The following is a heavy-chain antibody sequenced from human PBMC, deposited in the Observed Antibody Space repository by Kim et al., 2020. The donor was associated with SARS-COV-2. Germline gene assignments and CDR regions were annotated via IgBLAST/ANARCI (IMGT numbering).Heavy chain of an antibody. J-gene: IGHJ6*02. CDR3: AKAYRTMLNYYYGMDV. V-gene: IGHV3-23*01. Sequence: SVKGRFTISRDNSKNTLYLQMNSLRAEDTAVYYCAKAYRTMLNYYYGMDVWGQGTTVTVSS. D-gene: IGHD3-10*02.